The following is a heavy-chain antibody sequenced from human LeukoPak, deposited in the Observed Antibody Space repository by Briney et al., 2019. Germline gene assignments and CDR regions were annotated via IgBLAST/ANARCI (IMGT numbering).Heavy chain of an antibody. D-gene: IGHD2-21*02. J-gene: IGHJ5*02. CDR3: ARQQSDTSLFDP. CDR1: GDSISSTSYY. V-gene: IGHV4-39*01. Sequence: SETLSLTCIVSGDSISSTSYYWAWIRQPPGKGLEWIGMIFYSGSAYYTPSLRGRVTLSVDTSRNQFSLNLISVTAADTGVYFCARQQSDTSLFDPWGQETLVTVSS. CDR2: IFYSGSA.